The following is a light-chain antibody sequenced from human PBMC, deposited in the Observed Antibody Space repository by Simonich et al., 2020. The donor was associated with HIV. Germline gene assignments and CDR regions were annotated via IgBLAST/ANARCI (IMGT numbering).Light chain of an antibody. J-gene: IGLJ3*02. CDR3: NSYTSGTTFWV. CDR1: SSDFGGYNY. V-gene: IGLV2-14*01. Sequence: QSALTQPASVSGSPGQSITISCTGTSSDFGGYNYVSWYQQHPGKAPKLMLYDVTKRPSGVSKRFAGSKSGNTASLTISGLQAEDEADYYCNSYTSGTTFWVFGGGTKLTVL. CDR2: DVT.